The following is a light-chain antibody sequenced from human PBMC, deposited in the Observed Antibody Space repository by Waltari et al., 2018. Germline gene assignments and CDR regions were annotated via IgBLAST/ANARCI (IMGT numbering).Light chain of an antibody. CDR2: AVS. J-gene: IGKJ1*01. Sequence: EIRMTQSPSSVSASVGDRVTLTCRAGQDISSALAWYQQKPGQVPNLLIYAVSSLQSGVPSRFSGSGSGTDFTLTISSLQPEDVATYYCQQGSSFPPTFGQGTKVEIK. CDR1: QDISSA. CDR3: QQGSSFPPT. V-gene: IGKV1-12*01.